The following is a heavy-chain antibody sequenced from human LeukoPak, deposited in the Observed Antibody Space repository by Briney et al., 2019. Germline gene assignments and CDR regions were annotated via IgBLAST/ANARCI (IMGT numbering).Heavy chain of an antibody. D-gene: IGHD2-8*02. CDR1: GLTFSSYA. CDR2: ISYDGSNK. CDR3: ARVLTGSWDWFDP. J-gene: IGHJ5*02. V-gene: IGHV3-30-3*01. Sequence: GGSLRLSCAASGLTFSSYAMHWVRQAPGKGLEWVAVISYDGSNKYYADSVKGRFTISRDNSKNTLYLQMSSLRAEDTAVYYCARVLTGSWDWFDPWGQGTLVTVSS.